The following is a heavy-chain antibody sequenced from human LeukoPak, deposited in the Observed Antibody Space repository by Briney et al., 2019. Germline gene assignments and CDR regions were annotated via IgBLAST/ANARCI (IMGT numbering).Heavy chain of an antibody. CDR2: IYSSGST. V-gene: IGHV4-61*02. D-gene: IGHD6-6*01. Sequence: PSQTLSLTCTVSGGSISSGSYYWSWIRQPAGKGLEWIGRIYSSGSTNYNPSLKSRVTMSVDTSKNQFSLKLSSVTAADTAVYYCARVTYSRSSISLDAFDIWGQGTMVTVSS. CDR1: GGSISSGSYY. J-gene: IGHJ3*02. CDR3: ARVTYSRSSISLDAFDI.